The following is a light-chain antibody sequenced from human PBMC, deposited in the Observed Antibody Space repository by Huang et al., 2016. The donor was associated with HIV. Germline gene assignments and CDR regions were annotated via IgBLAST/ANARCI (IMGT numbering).Light chain of an antibody. V-gene: IGKV3-15*01. Sequence: EIVMTQSPATLSVSPGERATLSCRASQSVSSNLAWYQQKPGQAPRLLIYGASTRATGIPARFSGSASWTEFTLTISSLQSEDFALYYCQQYNNWPPYTFGQGTKLEIK. J-gene: IGKJ2*01. CDR1: QSVSSN. CDR2: GAS. CDR3: QQYNNWPPYT.